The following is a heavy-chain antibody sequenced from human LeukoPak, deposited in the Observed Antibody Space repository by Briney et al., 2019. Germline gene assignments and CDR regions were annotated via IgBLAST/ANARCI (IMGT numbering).Heavy chain of an antibody. D-gene: IGHD6-6*01. CDR1: GFTFSSYS. Sequence: GGSLRLSCAASGFTFSSYSMNWVRQAPGKGLEWVSSISSSSSYIYYADSVKGRFTISRDNAKNSLYLQMNSLRAEDTAVYYCARDQGGEIKLVRYYYYMDVWGKGTTVTVSS. V-gene: IGHV3-21*01. CDR3: ARDQGGEIKLVRYYYYMDV. CDR2: ISSSSSYI. J-gene: IGHJ6*03.